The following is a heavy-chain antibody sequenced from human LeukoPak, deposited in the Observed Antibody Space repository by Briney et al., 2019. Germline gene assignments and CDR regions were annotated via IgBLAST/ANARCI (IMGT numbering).Heavy chain of an antibody. CDR1: GFTFDDYA. CDR2: ISWNSGSI. D-gene: IGHD3-10*01. J-gene: IGHJ1*01. V-gene: IGHV3-9*01. CDR3: ARAFRANYGSGSYYKH. Sequence: GGSLRLSCAASGFTFDDYAMHWVRQAPGKGLEWVSGISWNSGSIGYADSVKGRFTISRDNAKNSLYLQMNSLRAEDTAVYYCARAFRANYGSGSYYKHWGQGTLVTVSS.